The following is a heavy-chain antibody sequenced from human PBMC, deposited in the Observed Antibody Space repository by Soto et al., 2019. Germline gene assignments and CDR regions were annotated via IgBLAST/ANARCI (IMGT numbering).Heavy chain of an antibody. Sequence: SETLSLTCTVSGASMSNYYWSWIRQPPGKGLEWIGYSYDSGSINYNPSLRSRVTISEDTSRNQLSLRLSSVTAADTAVYYCARGTTRNRRGYSNGYSLAYWGQGTLVTVSS. CDR1: GASMSNYY. V-gene: IGHV4-59*01. D-gene: IGHD5-18*01. J-gene: IGHJ4*02. CDR3: ARGTTRNRRGYSNGYSLAY. CDR2: SYDSGSI.